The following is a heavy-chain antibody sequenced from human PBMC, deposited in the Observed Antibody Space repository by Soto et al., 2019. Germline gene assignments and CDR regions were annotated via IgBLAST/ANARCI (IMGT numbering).Heavy chain of an antibody. CDR1: GGSISSGGYY. Sequence: SETLSLTCTVSGGSISSGGYYWSWIRQHPGKGLEWIGYIYYSGSTYYNPSLKSRVTISVDTSKNQFSLKLSSVTAADTAVYYCARRGVPATAIPYYYYMDVWGKGTTVTVSS. D-gene: IGHD2-2*02. CDR2: IYYSGST. CDR3: ARRGVPATAIPYYYYMDV. V-gene: IGHV4-31*03. J-gene: IGHJ6*03.